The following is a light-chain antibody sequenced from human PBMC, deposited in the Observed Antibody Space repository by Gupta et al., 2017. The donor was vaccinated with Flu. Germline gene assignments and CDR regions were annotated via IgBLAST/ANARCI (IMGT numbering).Light chain of an antibody. Sequence: TPGEPASISCRSSQSLLHSNGYNYLDWYLQKPGQSPQLLIYLGSNRVSGVPDRFSGSGSGTDFTLKISRVEAEDVGVYYCMQALQTPYSFGQGTKLEIK. V-gene: IGKV2-28*01. J-gene: IGKJ2*03. CDR3: MQALQTPYS. CDR1: QSLLHSNGYNY. CDR2: LGS.